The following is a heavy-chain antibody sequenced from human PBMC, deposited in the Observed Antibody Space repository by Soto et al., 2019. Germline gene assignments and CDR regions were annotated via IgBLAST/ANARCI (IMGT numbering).Heavy chain of an antibody. CDR2: IWHDGSNK. D-gene: IGHD3-16*01. V-gene: IGHV3-33*01. CDR1: GFTFNNYG. Sequence: GGSLRLSCAASGFTFNNYGMHWVRQAPGKGLEWVALIWHDGSNKGYADSVKGRFTISRDNSKNTLNLQMNSLRVEDTAVYYCTRAAIKGERIDDWGQGTQVTVSS. CDR3: TRAAIKGERIDD. J-gene: IGHJ4*02.